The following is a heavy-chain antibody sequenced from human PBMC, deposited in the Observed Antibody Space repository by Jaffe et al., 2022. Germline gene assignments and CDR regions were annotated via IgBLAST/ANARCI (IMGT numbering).Heavy chain of an antibody. CDR1: GFTFSSYA. D-gene: IGHD3-10*01. V-gene: IGHV3-64*01. Sequence: EVQLVESGGGLVQPGGSLRLSCAASGFTFSSYAMHWVRQAPGKGLEYVSAISSNGGSTYYANSVKGRFTISRDNSKNTLYLQMGSLRAEDMAVYYCAREEIITMVRGVIITGVDYWGQGTLVTVSS. CDR2: ISSNGGST. J-gene: IGHJ4*02. CDR3: AREEIITMVRGVIITGVDY.